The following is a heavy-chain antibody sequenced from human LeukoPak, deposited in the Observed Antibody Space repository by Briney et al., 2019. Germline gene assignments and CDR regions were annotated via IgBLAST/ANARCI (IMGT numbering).Heavy chain of an antibody. CDR2: IIPILGIA. J-gene: IGHJ4*02. CDR1: GGTFSSCA. D-gene: IGHD6-13*01. Sequence: SVKVSCKASGGTFSSCAISWVRQAPGQGLEWMGRIIPILGIANYAQKFQGRVTITADKSTSTAYMELSSLRSEDTAVYYCARVPIAIYSSSWHEIDYWGQGTLVTVSS. V-gene: IGHV1-69*04. CDR3: ARVPIAIYSSSWHEIDY.